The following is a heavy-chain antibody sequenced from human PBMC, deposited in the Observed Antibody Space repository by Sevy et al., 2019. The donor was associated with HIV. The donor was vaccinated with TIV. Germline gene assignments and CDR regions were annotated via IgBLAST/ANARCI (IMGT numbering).Heavy chain of an antibody. CDR1: GYTFTGYY. D-gene: IGHD3-22*01. V-gene: IGHV1-2*02. CDR2: INPNSGGT. J-gene: IGHJ5*02. Sequence: ASVKVSCKASGYTFTGYYMHWVRQAPGKGLEWMGWINPNSGGTNYAQQFQGRITMTRDTSISTAYMELSRLRSDDSAVYYCATGFYYYDSGGYYWPWGQGTLVTVSS. CDR3: ATGFYYYDSGGYYWP.